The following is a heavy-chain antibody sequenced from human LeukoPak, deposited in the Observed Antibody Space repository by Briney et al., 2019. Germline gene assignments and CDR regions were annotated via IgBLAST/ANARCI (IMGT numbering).Heavy chain of an antibody. CDR3: ARGPYYSFDN. Sequence: PGGSLRLSCAASGFTVSSNYMSWVRQAPGKGLEWVSVIYSGGSTTYADSVKGRFTTSRDNAKNTLFLQMSSLRAEDTAVYYCARGPYYSFDNWGQGTPVTVSS. J-gene: IGHJ4*02. CDR2: IYSGGST. D-gene: IGHD3-16*01. V-gene: IGHV3-53*01. CDR1: GFTVSSNY.